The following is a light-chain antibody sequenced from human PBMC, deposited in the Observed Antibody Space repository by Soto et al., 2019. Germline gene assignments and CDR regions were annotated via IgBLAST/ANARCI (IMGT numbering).Light chain of an antibody. CDR1: QSISNY. CDR2: ATS. Sequence: DIQMTQSPSPLSASVGDRVTITCRASQSISNYLNWYQQKPGQAPKLLIYATSNLQRGVPSRFSGSGSGTDFTLTISSLQPEDFATYYCQQSYSTPPYTFGQGTNLEIK. CDR3: QQSYSTPPYT. J-gene: IGKJ2*01. V-gene: IGKV1-39*01.